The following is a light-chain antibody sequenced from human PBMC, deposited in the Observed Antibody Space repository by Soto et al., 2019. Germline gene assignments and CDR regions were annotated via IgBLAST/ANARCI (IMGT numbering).Light chain of an antibody. V-gene: IGLV1-40*01. CDR2: DNN. Sequence: QPVLTQPPSVSGAPGQRVTISCTGSSSNIGAGYDVQWYQQLPGTAPKLLIYDNNNRPSGVPDRFSGSKSGTSASLAITGLQAEDEADYYCQSYGSSLSGSHVVFGGGTKLTVL. CDR1: SSNIGAGYD. J-gene: IGLJ2*01. CDR3: QSYGSSLSGSHVV.